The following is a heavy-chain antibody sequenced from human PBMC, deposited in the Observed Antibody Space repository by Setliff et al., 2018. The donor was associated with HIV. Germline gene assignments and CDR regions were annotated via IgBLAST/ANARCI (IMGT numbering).Heavy chain of an antibody. Sequence: RASVKVSCKASGYTFNSYGISWVRQAPGQGPEWVGWIATYNGNTNYAQRLQGRVTLTTDTSTSTAYMELRSLRFDDTAVYFCARGASQAYTYGSGAYYYFDFWGLGTLVTVSS. D-gene: IGHD6-19*01. J-gene: IGHJ4*02. CDR2: IATYNGNT. V-gene: IGHV1-18*01. CDR1: GYTFNSYG. CDR3: ARGASQAYTYGSGAYYYFDF.